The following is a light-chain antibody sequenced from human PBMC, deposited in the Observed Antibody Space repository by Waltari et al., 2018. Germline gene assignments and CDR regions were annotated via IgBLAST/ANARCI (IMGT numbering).Light chain of an antibody. CDR1: QGVSSN. CDR2: GAS. CDR3: QQYNNWPKT. V-gene: IGKV3-15*01. J-gene: IGKJ1*01. Sequence: IVLTSPPPTLSLSPGERATPPCRASQGVSSNLAWYQQKPGQAPRLLIYGASTRATGIPARFSGSGSGTEFTLTISSLQSEDFAVYYCQQYNNWPKTFGQGTKVEIK.